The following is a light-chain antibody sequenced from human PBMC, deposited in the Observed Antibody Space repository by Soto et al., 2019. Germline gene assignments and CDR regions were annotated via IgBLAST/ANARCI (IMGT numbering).Light chain of an antibody. J-gene: IGKJ2*01. CDR2: ATS. Sequence: DLQMTQSPSSLSASVGDRVTITCRASQTINRYLNWYQRKPGNAPKLLIYATSRLQSGVPSRFSGSESGTDFTLTISSLQPEDFATYYCQQSYSTPYTFGQGTKLEIK. CDR3: QQSYSTPYT. CDR1: QTINRY. V-gene: IGKV1-39*01.